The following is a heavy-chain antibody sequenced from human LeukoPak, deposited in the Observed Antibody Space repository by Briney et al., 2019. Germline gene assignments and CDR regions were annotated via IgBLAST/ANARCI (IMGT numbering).Heavy chain of an antibody. CDR3: ARRQLGYCSGGSCRNIDAFDI. D-gene: IGHD2-15*01. J-gene: IGHJ3*02. Sequence: GESLKISCKGSGYSFNFYWIGWVRQMPGKGLEWMRIIYPGDSDTRYSPSFQGQVTISADKSISTAYLQWSSLKASDTAMYYCARRQLGYCSGGSCRNIDAFDIWGQGTMVTVSS. CDR2: IYPGDSDT. CDR1: GYSFNFYW. V-gene: IGHV5-51*01.